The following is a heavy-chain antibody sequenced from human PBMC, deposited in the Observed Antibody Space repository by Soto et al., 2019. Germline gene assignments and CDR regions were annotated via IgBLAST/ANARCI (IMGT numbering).Heavy chain of an antibody. Sequence: SETLSLTCTVSGGSISSGGYYWSWIRQHPGKGLEWIGYIYYSGSTYYNPSLKSRVTISVDTSKNQFSLKLSSVTAADTAVYYCARVGYYSSSTSCYWDNWFDPWGQGTLVTVSS. J-gene: IGHJ5*02. CDR3: ARVGYYSSSTSCYWDNWFDP. D-gene: IGHD2-2*01. CDR1: GGSISSGGYY. V-gene: IGHV4-31*03. CDR2: IYYSGST.